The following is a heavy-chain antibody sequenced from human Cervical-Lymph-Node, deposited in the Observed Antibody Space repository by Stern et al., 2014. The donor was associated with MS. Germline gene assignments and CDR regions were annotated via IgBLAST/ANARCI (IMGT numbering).Heavy chain of an antibody. Sequence: QVQLVQSGSEVKKPGASVKVSCKASEYTHNNYLIHWVRQAPGQRPDWMGGINPSGATNYAQKVQDRVTMTTDASTSTFYMELSRLRSEDTAVYYCAVRYCSGGRCYSVLDVWGQGTTVIVSS. CDR1: EYTHNNYL. J-gene: IGHJ6*02. CDR3: AVRYCSGGRCYSVLDV. D-gene: IGHD2-15*01. V-gene: IGHV1-46*02. CDR2: INPSGAT.